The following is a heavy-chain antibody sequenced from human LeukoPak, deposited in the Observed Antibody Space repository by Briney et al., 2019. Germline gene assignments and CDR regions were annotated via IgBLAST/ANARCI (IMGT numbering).Heavy chain of an antibody. D-gene: IGHD2-15*01. J-gene: IGHJ6*02. CDR2: MNPNSGNT. CDR3: ARTGVKIVVVGAAIGYYYGMDV. Sequence: ASVKVSCKASGYTFTSYGINWVRQATGQGLEWMGWMNPNSGNTGYAQKFQGRVTMTRNTSISTAYMELSSLRSEDTAVYYCARTGVKIVVVGAAIGYYYGMDVWGQGTTVTVSS. CDR1: GYTFTSYG. V-gene: IGHV1-8*01.